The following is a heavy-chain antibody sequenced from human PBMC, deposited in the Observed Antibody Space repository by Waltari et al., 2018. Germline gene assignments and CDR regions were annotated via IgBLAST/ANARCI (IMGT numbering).Heavy chain of an antibody. CDR3: ARGGGVGASGPSDAFDI. CDR1: GYTFTSYD. CDR2: MNPNSGNT. J-gene: IGHJ3*02. D-gene: IGHD1-26*01. Sequence: QVQLVQSGAEVKKPGASVKVSCKASGYTFTSYDINWVRQATGQGLEWRGWMNPNSGNTGYAQKFQGRVTITRNTSISTAYMELSSLRSEDTAVYYCARGGGVGASGPSDAFDIWGQGTMVTVSS. V-gene: IGHV1-8*03.